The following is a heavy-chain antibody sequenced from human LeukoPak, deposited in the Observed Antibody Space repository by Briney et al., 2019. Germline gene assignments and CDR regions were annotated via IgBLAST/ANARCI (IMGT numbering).Heavy chain of an antibody. Sequence: SETLSLTCSVSGDSMSSYYWTWMRQPPGKGLEWIGFVSDSGNTDYNPSLKSRVTISVDTSGSQFSLGLTSVTAADSAVYYCARGYGYYYYDMDVWGKGTTVLVSS. CDR1: GDSMSSYY. CDR2: VSDSGNT. D-gene: IGHD2-2*03. CDR3: ARGYGYYYYDMDV. V-gene: IGHV4-59*01. J-gene: IGHJ6*03.